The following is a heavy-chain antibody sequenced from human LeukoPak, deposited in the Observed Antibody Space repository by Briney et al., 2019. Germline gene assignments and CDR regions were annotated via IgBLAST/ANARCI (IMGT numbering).Heavy chain of an antibody. Sequence: PSETLSLTCAVYGGSFSGYYWSWIRQPPGKGLEWIGEINHSGSTNYNPSLKRRVTISVDTSKNQFPLKLSSVTAADTAVYYCARGSHLVGGGHNWFDPWGQGTMVTVSS. J-gene: IGHJ5*02. CDR2: INHSGST. V-gene: IGHV4-34*01. CDR1: GGSFSGYY. CDR3: ARGSHLVGGGHNWFDP. D-gene: IGHD3-10*01.